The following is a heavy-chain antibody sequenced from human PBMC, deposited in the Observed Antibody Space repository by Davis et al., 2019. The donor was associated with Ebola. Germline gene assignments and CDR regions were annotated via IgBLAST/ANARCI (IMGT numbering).Heavy chain of an antibody. CDR3: AKGLATYYDFWSGYYPRSYYYYGMDV. CDR1: GFTFSSYG. D-gene: IGHD3-3*01. J-gene: IGHJ6*02. CDR2: ISYDGSNK. V-gene: IGHV3-30*18. Sequence: GESLKISCAASGFTFSSYGMHWVRQAPGKGLEWVAVISYDGSNKYYADSVKGRFTISRDNSKNTLYLQMNSLRAEDTAVYYCAKGLATYYDFWSGYYPRSYYYYGMDVWGQGTTVTVSS.